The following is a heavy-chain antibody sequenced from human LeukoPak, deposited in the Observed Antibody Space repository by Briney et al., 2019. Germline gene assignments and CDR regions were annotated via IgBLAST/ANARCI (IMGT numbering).Heavy chain of an antibody. D-gene: IGHD2-21*02. CDR2: IKPSGGTT. CDR3: GRGDSNYYYGMDV. V-gene: IGHV1-46*01. J-gene: IGHJ6*02. Sequence: ASVKVSCKASGYTFTTYYIHWVRQAPGQGPECMGLIKPSGGTTIYAHNFQGRVTMTRDTSTSTVYMELSSLRSEDTAVYYCGRGDSNYYYGMDVWGQGTTVTVSS. CDR1: GYTFTTYY.